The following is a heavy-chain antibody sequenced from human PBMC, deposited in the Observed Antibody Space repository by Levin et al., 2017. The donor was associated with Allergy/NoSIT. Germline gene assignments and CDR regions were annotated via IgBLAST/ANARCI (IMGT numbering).Heavy chain of an antibody. CDR3: ARDGKNYDYVWGSYRAPRSGYYMDV. J-gene: IGHJ6*03. Sequence: GGSLRLSCAASGFTFSSYSMNWVRQAPGKGLEWVSSISSSSSYIYYADSVKGRFTISRDNAKNSLYLQMNSLRAEDTAVYYCARDGKNYDYVWGSYRAPRSGYYMDVWGKGTTVTVSS. V-gene: IGHV3-21*01. CDR2: ISSSSSYI. CDR1: GFTFSSYS. D-gene: IGHD3-16*02.